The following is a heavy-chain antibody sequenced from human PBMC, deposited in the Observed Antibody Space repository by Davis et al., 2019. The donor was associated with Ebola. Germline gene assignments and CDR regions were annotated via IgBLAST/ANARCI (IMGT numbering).Heavy chain of an antibody. D-gene: IGHD1-1*01. CDR1: GGTFSSYA. CDR2: IIPIFGTA. J-gene: IGHJ6*02. V-gene: IGHV1-69*06. Sequence: SVKVSCKASGGTFSSYAISWVRQAPGQGLEWMGGIIPIFGTANYAQKFQGRVTIPADKSTSTAYMELSSLRSEDTAVYYCARSTERGYYYYGMDVWGQGTTVTVSS. CDR3: ARSTERGYYYYGMDV.